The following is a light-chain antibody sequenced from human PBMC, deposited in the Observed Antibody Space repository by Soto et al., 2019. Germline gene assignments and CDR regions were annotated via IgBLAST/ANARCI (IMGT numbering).Light chain of an antibody. Sequence: DIQMTQSPSTLSASVGDIVTITCRASQSSSSWLAWYQQKPGKAPKLLIYDASSLESGVPSSFSGSGSGTEFTLTISSLQPDDFATYYCQQYNSYPWTFGQGTKVEIK. CDR1: QSSSSW. V-gene: IGKV1-5*01. J-gene: IGKJ1*01. CDR2: DAS. CDR3: QQYNSYPWT.